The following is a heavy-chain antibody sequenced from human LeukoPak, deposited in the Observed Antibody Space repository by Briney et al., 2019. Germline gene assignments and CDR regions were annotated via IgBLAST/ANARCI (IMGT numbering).Heavy chain of an antibody. CDR2: ISGSGGST. CDR3: ARGGYSYGYGGSYQVDY. V-gene: IGHV3-23*01. Sequence: VQPGGSLRLSCAASGFTFSSYAMSWVRQAPGKGLEWVSAISGSGGSTYYADSVKGRFTISRDNSKNTLYLQMNSLRAEDTAVYYCARGGYSYGYGGSYQVDYWGQGTLVTVSS. CDR1: GFTFSSYA. D-gene: IGHD5-18*01. J-gene: IGHJ4*02.